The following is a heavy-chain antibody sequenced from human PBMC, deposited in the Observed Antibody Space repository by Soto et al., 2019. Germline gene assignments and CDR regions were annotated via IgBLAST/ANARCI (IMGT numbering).Heavy chain of an antibody. Sequence: EVQLLESGGGLVQPGGSLRVSCAASGFTFGSYGMSWVRQAPGKGLELASLISGTGDSSEYANSVKGRFTISRDYSKTTVFLQMNSLRAEDTAVYFCAKDNGNYGSGSFSHWGQGTLVTVSS. V-gene: IGHV3-23*01. CDR2: ISGTGDSS. J-gene: IGHJ4*02. D-gene: IGHD3-10*01. CDR1: GFTFGSYG. CDR3: AKDNGNYGSGSFSH.